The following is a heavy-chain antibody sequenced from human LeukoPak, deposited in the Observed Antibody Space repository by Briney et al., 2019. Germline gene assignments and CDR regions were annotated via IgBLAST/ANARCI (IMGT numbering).Heavy chain of an antibody. V-gene: IGHV3-48*03. Sequence: GGSLRLSCAASGFTFSSYEMNWVRQAPGKGLEWVSYISSSGNTMYYADSVKGRFTISRDNAKNSLHLQMDSLRAEDTAVYYCARYISGCSFDYWGHGTLITVSS. CDR1: GFTFSSYE. J-gene: IGHJ4*01. CDR2: ISSSGNTM. D-gene: IGHD6-19*01. CDR3: ARYISGCSFDY.